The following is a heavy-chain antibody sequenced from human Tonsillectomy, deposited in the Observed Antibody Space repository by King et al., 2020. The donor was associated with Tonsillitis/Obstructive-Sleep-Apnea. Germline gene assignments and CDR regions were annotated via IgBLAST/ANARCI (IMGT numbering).Heavy chain of an antibody. J-gene: IGHJ3*02. D-gene: IGHD3/OR15-3a*01. CDR3: AKVFGLRDAFDI. V-gene: IGHV3-23*04. CDR2: ISVSGGGT. Sequence: VQLVESGGGLVQPGGSLRLSCAASGFTFSSYAMTLVRQAPGKGLEWVSAISVSGGGTYYADSVKGRFTISRDNSKHTLYFQINSLRAEDTAVYYYAKVFGLRDAFDIWGQGTMVTVSS. CDR1: GFTFSSYA.